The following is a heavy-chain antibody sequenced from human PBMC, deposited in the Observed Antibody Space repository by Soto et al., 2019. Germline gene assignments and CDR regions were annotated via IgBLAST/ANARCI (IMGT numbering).Heavy chain of an antibody. D-gene: IGHD6-13*01. CDR3: AKCRYSSSWYTLLDY. CDR1: GFSFSSSA. Sequence: EVQLLESGGGLVQPGGSLRLSCAASGFSFSSSAMTWVRQAPGKGLEWVSVISGSGGATYYADSVKGRFTISRDNSKNTLYLQMNSLRAEDTAVYYCAKCRYSSSWYTLLDYWGQGTLVTVSS. J-gene: IGHJ4*02. V-gene: IGHV3-23*01. CDR2: ISGSGGAT.